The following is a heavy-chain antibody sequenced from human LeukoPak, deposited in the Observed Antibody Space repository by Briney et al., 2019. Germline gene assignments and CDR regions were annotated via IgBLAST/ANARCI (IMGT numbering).Heavy chain of an antibody. J-gene: IGHJ6*03. CDR1: GGSISSYY. V-gene: IGHV4-59*01. CDR3: SRVTYYYYYMDV. Sequence: PSETLSLICTVSGGSISSYYWSWIRHPPGKGLEWIGYIYYSGSTNYNPSLKSRVTISVDTSKNQFSLKLSSVTAADTAVYYCSRVTYYYYYMDVWGKGTTVTISS. CDR2: IYYSGST.